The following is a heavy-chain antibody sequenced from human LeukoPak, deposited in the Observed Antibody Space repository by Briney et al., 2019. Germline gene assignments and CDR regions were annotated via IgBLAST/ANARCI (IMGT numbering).Heavy chain of an antibody. D-gene: IGHD6-6*01. CDR3: AREYSSSSGKSAFDV. CDR2: IYASGNT. J-gene: IGHJ3*01. Sequence: SETLSLTCTVSGGSISTYYWSLIRQPAGKGLEWIGRIYASGNTNYNPSLKSRVTMSLDTPKNQFSLRLTSVTAADTAVYYCAREYSSSSGKSAFDVWGQGTMVTVSS. V-gene: IGHV4-4*07. CDR1: GGSISTYY.